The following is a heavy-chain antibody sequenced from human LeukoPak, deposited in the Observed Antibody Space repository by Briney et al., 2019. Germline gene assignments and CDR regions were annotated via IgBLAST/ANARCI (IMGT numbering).Heavy chain of an antibody. CDR2: INPNSGGT. D-gene: IGHD3-9*01. J-gene: IGHJ5*02. Sequence: ASVTVSCKASGYTFTAYYVHWVRQAPGQGLEWMGWINPNSGGTNYAQKFQGRVTMSMDTSISTAYMDLSRLTSDDTAVYDCAREDFDSSDNWFDPWGQGTLVTVSS. CDR1: GYTFTAYY. CDR3: AREDFDSSDNWFDP. V-gene: IGHV1-2*02.